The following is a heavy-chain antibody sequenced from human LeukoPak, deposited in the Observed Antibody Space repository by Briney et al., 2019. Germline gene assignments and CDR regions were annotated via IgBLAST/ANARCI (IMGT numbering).Heavy chain of an antibody. V-gene: IGHV4-31*03. J-gene: IGHJ4*02. CDR1: GGSISSGGYY. CDR3: ARYIGSMAFDY. D-gene: IGHD3-10*01. CDR2: IYYSGST. Sequence: SETPSLTCTVSGGSISSGGYYWSWIRQHPGKGLEWIGYIYYSGSTYYNPSLKSRVTISVDTSKNQFSLKLSSVTAADTAVYYCARYIGSMAFDYWGQGTLVTVSS.